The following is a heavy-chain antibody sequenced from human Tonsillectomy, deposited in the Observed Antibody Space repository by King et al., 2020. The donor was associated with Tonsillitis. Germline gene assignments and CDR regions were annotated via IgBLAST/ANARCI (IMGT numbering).Heavy chain of an antibody. CDR2: IKTKTDGGTT. Sequence: VQLVESGGGLVKPGGSLRLSCAASGFTFSNAWMSWVRQAPGKGLEWVGRIKTKTDGGTTDYAAPVKGRFTIPRDDSKNTLYLQMDSLKTEDTGVYYCTTVMTPGLGDYFDYWGQGTLFTVSS. CDR3: TTVMTPGLGDYFDY. CDR1: GFTFSNAW. D-gene: IGHD3/OR15-3a*01. V-gene: IGHV3-15*01. J-gene: IGHJ4*02.